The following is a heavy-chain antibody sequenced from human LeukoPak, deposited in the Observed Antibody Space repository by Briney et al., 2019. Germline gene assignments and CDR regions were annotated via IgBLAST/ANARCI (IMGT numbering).Heavy chain of an antibody. Sequence: PGGSLRLSCAASGFTFSSYAMTWVRQAPGRGLEWVTVIGPSGDSIHYADSVKGRFTISRDNSENTRYLQMNSLRAEDTAVYYCAKYCGGDCFRNFDYWGQGSLVTVSS. CDR3: AKYCGGDCFRNFDY. CDR2: IGPSGDSI. D-gene: IGHD2-21*02. CDR1: GFTFSSYA. J-gene: IGHJ4*02. V-gene: IGHV3-23*01.